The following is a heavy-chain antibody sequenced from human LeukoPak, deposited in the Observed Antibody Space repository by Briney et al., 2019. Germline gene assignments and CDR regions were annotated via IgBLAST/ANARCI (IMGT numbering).Heavy chain of an antibody. J-gene: IGHJ5*02. CDR2: INPSGAGT. D-gene: IGHD6-13*01. CDR3: VRESRAAGFDP. CDR1: GYTFTSYY. V-gene: IGHV1-46*01. Sequence: ASVKVSCKASGYTFTSYYMHWVRQAPGQGLEGMGIINPSGAGTSYAQKFQGRVTMTRDTSTSTVYMELSSLRSDDTAVYYCVRESRAAGFDPWGQGTLVTVSS.